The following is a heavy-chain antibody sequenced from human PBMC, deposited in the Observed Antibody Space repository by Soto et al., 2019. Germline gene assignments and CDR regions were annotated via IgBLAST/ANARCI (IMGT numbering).Heavy chain of an antibody. Sequence: EVQLVESGGGLVKPGGSLRLSCAASGFTFSNAWMSWVRQAPGKGLEWVGRIKSKTDGGTTDYAAPVKGRFTISRDDSKNTLYLQMNSLKTEDTAVYYCTTTHDIVVVPAAADDAFDIWGQGTMVTVSS. CDR2: IKSKTDGGTT. CDR3: TTTHDIVVVPAAADDAFDI. V-gene: IGHV3-15*01. CDR1: GFTFSNAW. D-gene: IGHD2-2*01. J-gene: IGHJ3*02.